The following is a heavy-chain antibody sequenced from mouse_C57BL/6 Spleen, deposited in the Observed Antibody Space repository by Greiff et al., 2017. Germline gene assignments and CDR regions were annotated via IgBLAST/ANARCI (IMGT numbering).Heavy chain of an antibody. V-gene: IGHV1-52*01. D-gene: IGHD2-2*01. CDR3: AREGLRLNWYFDV. J-gene: IGHJ1*03. Sequence: QVQLQQPGAELVRPGSSVKLSCKASGYTFTSYWMHWVKQRPIQGLEWIGNIDPSDSETHYNQKFKDKATLTVDKSSSTAYMQLSSLTSEDSAVYYCAREGLRLNWYFDVWGTGTTVTVSS. CDR1: GYTFTSYW. CDR2: IDPSDSET.